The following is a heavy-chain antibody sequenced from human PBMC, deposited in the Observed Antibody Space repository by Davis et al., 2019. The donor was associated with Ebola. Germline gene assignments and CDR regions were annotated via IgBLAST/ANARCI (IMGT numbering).Heavy chain of an antibody. Sequence: VSVKVSCKASGYTFTSYGITWVRQAPGQGLEWMGWINPHNGNTNYAQNVQGRVTMTTDTSTTTAYMEVGSLRSDDTAVYYCARAQFPTTSDHWGQGTLVTVSS. V-gene: IGHV1-18*04. J-gene: IGHJ4*02. CDR1: GYTFTSYG. CDR3: ARAQFPTTSDH. CDR2: INPHNGNT. D-gene: IGHD1-1*01.